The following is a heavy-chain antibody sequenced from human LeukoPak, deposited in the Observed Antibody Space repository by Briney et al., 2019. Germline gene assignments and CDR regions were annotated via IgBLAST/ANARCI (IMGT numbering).Heavy chain of an antibody. J-gene: IGHJ4*02. V-gene: IGHV3-30-3*01. CDR1: GFTFSSYA. D-gene: IGHD4-11*01. CDR3: AREVTTVTNDY. Sequence: GRSLRLSCAASGFTFSSYAMHWVRQAPGKGLEWVAVISYDGSNKYYADSVKGRFTISRDNSKNTLYLQMNSLRAEDTAVYYCAREVTTVTNDYWGQGTLVTVSS. CDR2: ISYDGSNK.